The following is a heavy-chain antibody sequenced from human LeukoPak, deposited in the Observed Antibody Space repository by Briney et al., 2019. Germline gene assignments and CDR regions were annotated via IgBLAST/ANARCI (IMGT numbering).Heavy chain of an antibody. Sequence: GGSLRLSCAASGFTFSSYAMHWVRQAPGKGLEYVSAISSNGGSTYYANSVKGRFTISRDNSKNTLYLQMGSLRAEDMAVYYCAREAYDDFWSGSWRYYYYMDVWGKGTTVTVSS. CDR3: AREAYDDFWSGSWRYYYYMDV. CDR1: GFTFSSYA. CDR2: ISSNGGST. J-gene: IGHJ6*03. V-gene: IGHV3-64*01. D-gene: IGHD3-3*01.